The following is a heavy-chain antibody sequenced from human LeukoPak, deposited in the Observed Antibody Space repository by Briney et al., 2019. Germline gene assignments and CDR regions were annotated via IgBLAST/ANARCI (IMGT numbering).Heavy chain of an antibody. Sequence: GGSVRLFCAASGFTFSSYAMSWVRQSPGKGREWVSAISGSGGSTYYANSVKRRFTITRDNSKHTLYLQMNRLRAEDTRVYCCVKDRHSSGWPHYFHYWGQRTLVTVSS. CDR3: VKDRHSSGWPHYFHY. D-gene: IGHD6-19*01. CDR1: GFTFSSYA. J-gene: IGHJ4*02. V-gene: IGHV3-23*01. CDR2: ISGSGGST.